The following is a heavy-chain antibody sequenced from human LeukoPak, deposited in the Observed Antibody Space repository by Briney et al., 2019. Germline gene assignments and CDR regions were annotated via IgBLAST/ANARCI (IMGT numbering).Heavy chain of an antibody. J-gene: IGHJ6*03. V-gene: IGHV1-69*02. CDR1: GGTFSSYT. CDR3: ARVKGSYYYYMHV. Sequence: SVKVSCEASGGTFSSYTISWVRQAPGQGLEWMGRIIPILGIANYAQKFQGRVTITADKSTSTAYMELSSLRSEDTAVYYCARVKGSYYYYMHVWGKGTTVTVSS. CDR2: IIPILGIA.